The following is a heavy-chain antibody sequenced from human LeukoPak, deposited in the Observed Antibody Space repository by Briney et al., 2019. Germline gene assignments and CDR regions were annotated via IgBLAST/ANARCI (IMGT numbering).Heavy chain of an antibody. CDR1: GFTFSSYS. V-gene: IGHV3-48*02. D-gene: IGHD3-22*01. J-gene: IGHJ4*02. CDR3: ARSPRTFTTSYFDY. CDR2: ISSSSSTI. Sequence: GSLRLSCAASGFTFSSYSMNWVRQAPGKGLEWVSYISSSSSTIYYADSVKGRFTISRDNAKNSLYPQMNSLRDEDTAVYYCARSPRTFTTSYFDYWGQGTLVTVSS.